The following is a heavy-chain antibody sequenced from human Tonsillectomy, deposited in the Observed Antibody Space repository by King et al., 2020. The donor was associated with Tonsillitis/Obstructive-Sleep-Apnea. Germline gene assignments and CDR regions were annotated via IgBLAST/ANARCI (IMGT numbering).Heavy chain of an antibody. Sequence: TLKESGPTLVKPAQTLTLTCTFSGFSLSTIGVGVCWIRQPPGKGLGCLSLIFLDADRAYRPSLKSRVSITKNTSKNHVVLTMTNMDPVDAGTYYCAHRRGSNGWFDYGGQGALVTVSS. CDR2: IFLDADR. D-gene: IGHD6-19*01. CDR1: GFSLSTIGVG. V-gene: IGHV2-5*02. J-gene: IGHJ5*01. CDR3: AHRRGSNGWFDY.